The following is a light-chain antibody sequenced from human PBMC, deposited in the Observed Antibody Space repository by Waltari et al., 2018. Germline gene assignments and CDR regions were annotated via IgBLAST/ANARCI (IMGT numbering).Light chain of an antibody. CDR2: GAS. CDR1: QSVSTT. Sequence: EIVMTQSPATLSVSPGERATLSCRASQSVSTTLAWYQQRPGQAPRLLIYGASTRATGIPARFSGSGSGTEFTLTITSLQSEDFALYYCQQYNNWPPMYTFGQGPSWRSN. V-gene: IGKV3-15*01. J-gene: IGKJ2*01. CDR3: QQYNNWPPMYT.